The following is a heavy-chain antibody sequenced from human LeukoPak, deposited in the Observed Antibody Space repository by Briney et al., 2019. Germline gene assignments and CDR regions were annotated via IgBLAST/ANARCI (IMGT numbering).Heavy chain of an antibody. CDR3: AREAITIFGVVDY. V-gene: IGHV1-18*01. J-gene: IGHJ4*02. CDR1: GYTFTGDG. Sequence: TEKVSRKVSGYTFTGDGISCVRQAAGQGLKRMGWISAYNGNTNYAQKLQGRVTMTTDTSTSTAYMELRSLRSDDTAVYYCAREAITIFGVVDYWGQGTLVTVSS. D-gene: IGHD3-3*01. CDR2: ISAYNGNT.